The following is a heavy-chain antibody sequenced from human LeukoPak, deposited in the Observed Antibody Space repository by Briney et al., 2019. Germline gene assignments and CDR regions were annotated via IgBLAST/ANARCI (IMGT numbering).Heavy chain of an antibody. CDR2: TYYRSKWYT. J-gene: IGHJ4*02. CDR1: GDSVSSDSVA. Sequence: SQTLSLTCAIPGDSVSSDSVAWNWIRQSPSRGLEWLGRTYYRSKWYTDYAVSVKSRITINPDTSKNQFSLQLNSVTPEDTAIYYCARDFYYFDYWGQGTLVTVSS. D-gene: IGHD3-3*01. CDR3: ARDFYYFDY. V-gene: IGHV6-1*01.